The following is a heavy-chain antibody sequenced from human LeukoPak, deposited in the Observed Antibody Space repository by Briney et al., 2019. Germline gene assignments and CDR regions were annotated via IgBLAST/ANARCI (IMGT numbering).Heavy chain of an antibody. Sequence: GGSLRLSCAASGFTFSSYAMHWVRQAPGKGLEWVAVISYDGSNKYYADSVKGRFTISRDNSKNTLYLQMNSLRAEDTAVYYCARDYGVGATMYYFDYWGQGTLVTVSS. CDR1: GFTFSSYA. V-gene: IGHV3-30-3*01. CDR3: ARDYGVGATMYYFDY. J-gene: IGHJ4*02. D-gene: IGHD1-26*01. CDR2: ISYDGSNK.